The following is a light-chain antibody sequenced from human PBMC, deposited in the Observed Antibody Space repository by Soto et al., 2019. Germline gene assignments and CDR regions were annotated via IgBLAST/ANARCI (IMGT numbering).Light chain of an antibody. J-gene: IGLJ1*01. CDR3: RSYTSTSTPFV. CDR2: EVS. Sequence: QSVLTQPASVSGSPGQSITISCTGTSSDVGDYNYVSWYQQYPGKAPKLMIYEVSNRPSGVSNRFSGSKSGNTASLTISGLQAEDEADYYCRSYTSTSTPFVFGTGNKVTVL. V-gene: IGLV2-14*01. CDR1: SSDVGDYNY.